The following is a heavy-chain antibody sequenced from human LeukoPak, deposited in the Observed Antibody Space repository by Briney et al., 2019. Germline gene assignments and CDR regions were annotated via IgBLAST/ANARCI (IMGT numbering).Heavy chain of an antibody. Sequence: GGSLRLSCAASGFTFEDYAMHWGRQAPGKGLEWVSGISWNSGSIGYADSVKGRFTISRDNAKNPLYLQMNSLRADGTAWYARAKDSTTAPSSLCGTFEISGQGKLVTVSS. D-gene: IGHD1-14*01. CDR1: GFTFEDYA. CDR2: ISWNSGSI. CDR3: AKDSTTAPSSLCGTFEI. V-gene: IGHV3-9*01. J-gene: IGHJ3*02.